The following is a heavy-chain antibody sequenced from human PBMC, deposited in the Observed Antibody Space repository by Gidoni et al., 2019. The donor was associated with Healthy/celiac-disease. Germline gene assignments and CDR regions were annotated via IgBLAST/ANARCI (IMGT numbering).Heavy chain of an antibody. CDR1: GYTFTGYY. CDR2: INPNRGGT. CDR3: ARGNTDGSFDY. Sequence: QVQLVQSGAEVKKPGASVTVSCKASGYTFTGYYMHWVRQAPGQGLEWMGWINPNRGGTNYAQKFQGWVTMTRDTSISTAYMELSRLRSDDTAVYYCARGNTDGSFDYWGQGTLVTVSS. D-gene: IGHD2-8*02. J-gene: IGHJ4*02. V-gene: IGHV1-2*04.